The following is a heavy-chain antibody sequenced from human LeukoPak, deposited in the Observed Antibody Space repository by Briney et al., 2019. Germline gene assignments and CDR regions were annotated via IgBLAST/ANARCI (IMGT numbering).Heavy chain of an antibody. Sequence: GGSLRLSCAASGFTFSSYGMHWVRQAPGKGLEWVAFKRYDGSNKYYADSVKGRFTISRDNSKNTLYLQMNSLRAEDTAVYYCAMSAGGWSTWDYWGQGTLVTVSP. V-gene: IGHV3-30*02. CDR1: GFTFSSYG. D-gene: IGHD6-19*01. CDR3: AMSAGGWSTWDY. J-gene: IGHJ4*02. CDR2: KRYDGSNK.